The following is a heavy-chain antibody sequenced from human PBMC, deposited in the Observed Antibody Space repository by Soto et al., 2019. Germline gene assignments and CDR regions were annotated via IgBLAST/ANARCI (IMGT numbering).Heavy chain of an antibody. Sequence: PGGSMRLSCAASGFTFRNAWMNWVRPAPGKGLEWVGRIKSKTDGGTTDYAAPVKGRFTISRDDSKNTLYLKMNSLKTEDTAVYYCTAYNWNYALDAFDIWGQGKMVTVSS. CDR3: TAYNWNYALDAFDI. V-gene: IGHV3-15*07. D-gene: IGHD1-7*01. CDR1: GFTFRNAW. J-gene: IGHJ3*02. CDR2: IKSKTDGGTT.